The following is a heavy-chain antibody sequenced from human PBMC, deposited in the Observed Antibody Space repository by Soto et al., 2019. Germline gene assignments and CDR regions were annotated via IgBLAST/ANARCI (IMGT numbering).Heavy chain of an antibody. Sequence: SETLSLTCTVSGGSISSSSYYWGWIRQPPGKGLEWIGSIYYSGSTNYNPSLKSRVTISVDTSKNQFSLKLSSVTAADTAVYYCARGQQWLVLRNWFEPWGQGTLVTVSS. J-gene: IGHJ5*02. CDR3: ARGQQWLVLRNWFEP. D-gene: IGHD6-19*01. CDR2: IYYSGST. V-gene: IGHV4-39*07. CDR1: GGSISSSSYY.